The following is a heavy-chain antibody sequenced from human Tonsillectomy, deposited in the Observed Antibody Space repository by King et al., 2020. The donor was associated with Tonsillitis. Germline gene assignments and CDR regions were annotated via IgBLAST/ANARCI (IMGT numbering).Heavy chain of an antibody. CDR3: TNIVSTVGDWFDS. D-gene: IGHD5/OR15-5a*01. CDR2: VKHKGSGGAA. J-gene: IGHJ5*01. Sequence: VQLVESGGGLVKPGGSLRLSCAVSGLTFSDAWMSWVRQAPGKRLEWVGRVKHKGSGGAADYAAFVKGRFTISRDESKNIVSLQMNSLRTEETGMYYCTNIVSTVGDWFDSWGQGTPVTVSS. CDR1: GLTFSDAW. V-gene: IGHV3-15*01.